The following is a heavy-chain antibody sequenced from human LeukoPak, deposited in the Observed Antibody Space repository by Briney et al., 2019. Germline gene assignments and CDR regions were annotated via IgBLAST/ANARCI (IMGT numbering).Heavy chain of an antibody. CDR1: GYSISSSYY. Sequence: PSETLSLTCTVSGYSISSSYYWGWIRQPPGKGLEWIGSIYYSGSTYYNPSLKSRVTISVDTSKNQVSLKLSSVTAADTAVYYCARSLPGDCWGQGTLVTVSS. J-gene: IGHJ4*02. CDR3: ARSLPGDC. CDR2: IYYSGST. V-gene: IGHV4-38-2*02.